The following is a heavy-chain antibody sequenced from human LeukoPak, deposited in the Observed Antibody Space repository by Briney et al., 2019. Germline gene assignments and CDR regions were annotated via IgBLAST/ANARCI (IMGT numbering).Heavy chain of an antibody. CDR1: GFTFSSYG. D-gene: IGHD3-16*01. CDR2: IWYDGSNK. J-gene: IGHJ4*02. Sequence: GGSLRLSCAASGFTFSSYGMHWVRQAPGKGLEWVAVIWYDGSNKYYADSVKGRFTISRDNSKNTLYLQMNSLRAEDTAVYYCAKDSGRPYYDYVWGSCDYWGQGTLVTVSS. V-gene: IGHV3-33*06. CDR3: AKDSGRPYYDYVWGSCDY.